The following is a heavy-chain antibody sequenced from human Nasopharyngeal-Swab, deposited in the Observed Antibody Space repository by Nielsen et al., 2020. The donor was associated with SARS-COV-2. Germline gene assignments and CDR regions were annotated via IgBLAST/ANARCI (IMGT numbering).Heavy chain of an antibody. Sequence: GGSLRLSCAASGFAFTDYSMNWVRQAPGKGLEWISYISGSGTIYYTDSVKGRFTISRDNAKNSLYLQMNSLRAEDTALYYCARDRYLARWGQGTLVTVSS. CDR2: ISGSGTI. J-gene: IGHJ4*02. CDR3: ARDRYLAR. V-gene: IGHV3-48*01. D-gene: IGHD3-16*02. CDR1: GFAFTDYS.